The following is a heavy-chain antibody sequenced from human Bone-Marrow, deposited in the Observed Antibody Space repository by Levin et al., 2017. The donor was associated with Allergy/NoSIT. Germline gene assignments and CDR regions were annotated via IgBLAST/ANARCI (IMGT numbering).Heavy chain of an antibody. CDR1: GFSFSDHY. CDR3: ARGPYCSGGRCPGAFDY. CDR2: TRSKGHSYST. D-gene: IGHD2-15*01. J-gene: IGHJ4*02. V-gene: IGHV3-72*01. Sequence: GESLKISRAASGFSFSDHYMDWVRQAPGKGLEWLARTRSKGHSYSTEYAAFVKGRFSISRDASKTSLYLQMNSLKTEDTAVYYCARGPYCSGGRCPGAFDYWGQGTLVTVSS.